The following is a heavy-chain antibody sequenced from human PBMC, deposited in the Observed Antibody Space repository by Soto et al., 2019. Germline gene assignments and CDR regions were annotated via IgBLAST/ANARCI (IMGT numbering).Heavy chain of an antibody. CDR2: IRSKANSYAT. V-gene: IGHV3-73*01. CDR3: TAVNTVSSDYYYGMEV. J-gene: IGHJ6*02. Sequence: GGSLRLSCVASGFTFGGSAMHWVRQASGKGLEWVGRIRSKANSYATAYVASVKGRFTISRDDSKNTAYLQMNSLKTEDTAVYYCTAVNTVSSDYYYGMEVWGQGTTVTVSS. CDR1: GFTFGGSA. D-gene: IGHD4-4*01.